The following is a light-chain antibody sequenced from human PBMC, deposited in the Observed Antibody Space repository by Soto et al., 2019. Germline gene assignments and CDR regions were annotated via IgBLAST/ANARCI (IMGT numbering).Light chain of an antibody. CDR3: HQYDNWPLTWT. J-gene: IGKJ1*01. CDR2: AAS. CDR1: QSVSSN. Sequence: EIVMTQSPATLSVSPGDRATLSCRASQSVSSNLAWYQQKPGQAPWLLIFAASTRATGVPARFSGSGSGTDFTLTISSLQSEDFAVYYCHQYDNWPLTWTFDQGTKVAIK. V-gene: IGKV3-15*01.